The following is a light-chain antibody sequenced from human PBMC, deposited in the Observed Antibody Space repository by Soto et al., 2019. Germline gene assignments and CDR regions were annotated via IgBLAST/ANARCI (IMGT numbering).Light chain of an antibody. J-gene: IGKJ1*01. CDR2: AAS. Sequence: DIQMTQSPSSLSAFVGDRVTITCRASQRISSYLNWYQQTPGKAPKLLIDAASSFQSGVPSRFSGSGSGTDFTLTINGLQPEDFATYYCQQSYSTPRTFGQGTKVEIK. V-gene: IGKV1-39*01. CDR1: QRISSY. CDR3: QQSYSTPRT.